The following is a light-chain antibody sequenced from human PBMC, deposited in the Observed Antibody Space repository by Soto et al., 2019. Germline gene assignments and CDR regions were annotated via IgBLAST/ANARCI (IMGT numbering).Light chain of an antibody. CDR2: DAS. V-gene: IGKV3-11*01. J-gene: IGKJ1*01. CDR1: QSVSSY. CDR3: QQRSNWPT. Sequence: EIVLTQSPATLSLSPGERATLSCRASQSVSSYLAWYQQKPGQAPRLLIYDASNRATGIPARFSGSGSGTDFPLTISSLEPVAFAVYYCQQRSNWPTFGQGTKVEIK.